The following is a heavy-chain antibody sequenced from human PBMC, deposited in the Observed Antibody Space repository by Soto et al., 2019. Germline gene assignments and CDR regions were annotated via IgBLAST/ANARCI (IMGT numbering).Heavy chain of an antibody. Sequence: SETLSLTCTVSGGSISSYYWSWIRQPPGKGLEWIGYIYYSGSTNYNPSLKSRVTISVDTSKNQFSLKLSSVTAADTAVYYCARLNPMSSGWYMVSYWFDPWGQGTLVTVSS. V-gene: IGHV4-59*01. CDR3: ARLNPMSSGWYMVSYWFDP. D-gene: IGHD6-19*01. J-gene: IGHJ5*02. CDR2: IYYSGST. CDR1: GGSISSYY.